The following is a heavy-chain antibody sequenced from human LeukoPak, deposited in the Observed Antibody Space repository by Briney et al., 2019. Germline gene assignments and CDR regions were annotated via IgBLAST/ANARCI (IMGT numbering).Heavy chain of an antibody. Sequence: GGSLRLSCAASGFTFSSYGMHWVRQAPGKGLEGVAFIRYDGSNKYYADSVKGRFTISRDNSKNTLYLQMNSLRAEDTAVYYCARKGGATTYGYYYCMDVWGKGTTVTISS. CDR1: GFTFSSYG. CDR3: ARKGGATTYGYYYCMDV. V-gene: IGHV3-30*02. D-gene: IGHD1-26*01. CDR2: IRYDGSNK. J-gene: IGHJ6*03.